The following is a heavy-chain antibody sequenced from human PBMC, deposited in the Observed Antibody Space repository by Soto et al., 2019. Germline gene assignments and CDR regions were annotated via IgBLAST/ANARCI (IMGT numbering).Heavy chain of an antibody. Sequence: GGSLRLSCAASGFTFSPYAMTWVRQAPGKGLEWVSSISGSGGNTNYADSVKGRFTVSRDNSKRTLSLQMNSLTEEDTAIYYCAKGLRRLLRAQYYYGLDVWGRGTTVTVSS. V-gene: IGHV3-23*01. CDR3: AKGLRRLLRAQYYYGLDV. D-gene: IGHD3-16*01. CDR2: ISGSGGNT. J-gene: IGHJ6*02. CDR1: GFTFSPYA.